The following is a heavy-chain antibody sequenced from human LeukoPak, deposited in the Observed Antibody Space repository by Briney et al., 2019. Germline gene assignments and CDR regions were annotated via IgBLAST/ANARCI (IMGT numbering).Heavy chain of an antibody. CDR3: AKEGSYGDYYFDY. CDR2: IRYDGSNK. CDR1: GFTFSSYG. Sequence: PGGSLRLSCAASGFTFSSYGMHWVRQAPGKGLEWVAFIRYDGSNKYYADSVKGRFTISRDNSKNTLYLRMNSLRAEDTAVYYCAKEGSYGDYYFDYWGQGTLVTVSS. V-gene: IGHV3-30*02. D-gene: IGHD4-17*01. J-gene: IGHJ4*02.